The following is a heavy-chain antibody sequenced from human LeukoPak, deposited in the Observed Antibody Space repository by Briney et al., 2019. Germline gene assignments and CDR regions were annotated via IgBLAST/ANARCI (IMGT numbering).Heavy chain of an antibody. Sequence: GASVKVSCKASGYTFTSYYMHWVRQAPGQGLEWMGIINPSGGSTSYAQKFQGRVTMTRDTSTSTVFMQLNSLRAEDTAVYYCAKSYYDSSGYYYYFDYWGQGTLVTVSS. CDR3: AKSYYDSSGYYYYFDY. J-gene: IGHJ4*02. CDR2: INPSGGST. D-gene: IGHD3-22*01. CDR1: GYTFTSYY. V-gene: IGHV1-46*01.